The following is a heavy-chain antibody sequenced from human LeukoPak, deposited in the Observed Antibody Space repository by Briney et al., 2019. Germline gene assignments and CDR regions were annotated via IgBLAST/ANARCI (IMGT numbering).Heavy chain of an antibody. CDR3: AREGYSSGWYLLDY. J-gene: IGHJ4*02. V-gene: IGHV4-4*07. Sequence: SETLSLTCTVSGGSISSYYWSWIRQPAGKGLEWIGRIYTGGSTNYNPPLKSRVTMSVDTSKNQFSLKLSSVTAADTAVYYCAREGYSSGWYLLDYWGQGTLVTVSS. D-gene: IGHD6-19*01. CDR1: GGSISSYY. CDR2: IYTGGST.